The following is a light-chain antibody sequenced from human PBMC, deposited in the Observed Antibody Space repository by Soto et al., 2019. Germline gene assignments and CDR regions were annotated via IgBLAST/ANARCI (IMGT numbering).Light chain of an antibody. J-gene: IGKJ4*01. CDR1: QGISSY. V-gene: IGKV1-8*01. Sequence: AIRMTQSPSSFSASTGDRVTITCRASQGISSYLAWYQQKPGKAPKLLIYAASTLQSGVPSRFSVSGSGTDFTLTISCLQSEDFATYYCQQYYSYPRLTFGGGTKVEIK. CDR3: QQYYSYPRLT. CDR2: AAS.